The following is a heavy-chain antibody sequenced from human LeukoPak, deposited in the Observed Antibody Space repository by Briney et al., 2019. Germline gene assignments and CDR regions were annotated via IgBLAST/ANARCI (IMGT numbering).Heavy chain of an antibody. D-gene: IGHD4-17*01. CDR1: GYTFTGYY. CDR2: INPNTGGT. Sequence: ASVKVSCKASGYTFTGYYIHWVRQAPGQGLEWMGWINPNTGGTHYALKFQGGVTMTRDTSISTAYMELSRLRSDGTAVYYCARVTLTTVTASGYWGQGTLVTVSS. CDR3: ARVTLTTVTASGY. J-gene: IGHJ4*02. V-gene: IGHV1-2*02.